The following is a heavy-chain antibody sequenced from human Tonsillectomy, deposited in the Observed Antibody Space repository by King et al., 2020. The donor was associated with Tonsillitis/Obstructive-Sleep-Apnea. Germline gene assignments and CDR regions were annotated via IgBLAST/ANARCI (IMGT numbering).Heavy chain of an antibody. V-gene: IGHV3-72*01. J-gene: IGHJ4*01. Sequence: VQLVESGGGLVQPGGSLRLSCAASGFTFSDHYMDWVRQAPGKGLEWVGRTRNKAHSYTTEYAASVKGRFTISRDDSENSLYLQMNSLKTEDTDVYYCSRVRTSSPVYNLDYWGHGPLVTVSS. CDR3: SRVRTSSPVYNLDY. D-gene: IGHD1-14*01. CDR2: TRNKAHSYTT. CDR1: GFTFSDHY.